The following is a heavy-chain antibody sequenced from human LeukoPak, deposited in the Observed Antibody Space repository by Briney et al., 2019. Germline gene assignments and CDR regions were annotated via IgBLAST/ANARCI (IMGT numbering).Heavy chain of an antibody. D-gene: IGHD5-18*01. CDR2: IYHSGST. CDR1: GCSISSGYY. CDR3: ARGGYSYAVDY. J-gene: IGHJ4*02. Sequence: SETLSLTCTVSGCSISSGYYWGWIRQPPGKGLEWIGSIYHSGSTYYNTSLKSRVTISVDTSKNQFSLKLSSVTAADTAVYYCARGGYSYAVDYWGQGTLVTVSS. V-gene: IGHV4-38-2*02.